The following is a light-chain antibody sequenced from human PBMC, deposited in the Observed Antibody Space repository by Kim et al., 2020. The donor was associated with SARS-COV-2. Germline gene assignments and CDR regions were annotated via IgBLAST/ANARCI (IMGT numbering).Light chain of an antibody. V-gene: IGLV1-40*01. Sequence: VTISCTGSRATSGAGYDEHCDQQLPGPAPKLRIYGTSNRPTGVPDRFSGSKSGTSASLAITGLQAEDEADYYCQSYDSSLSGSVFGTGTKVTVL. J-gene: IGLJ1*01. CDR3: QSYDSSLSGSV. CDR2: GTS. CDR1: RATSGAGYD.